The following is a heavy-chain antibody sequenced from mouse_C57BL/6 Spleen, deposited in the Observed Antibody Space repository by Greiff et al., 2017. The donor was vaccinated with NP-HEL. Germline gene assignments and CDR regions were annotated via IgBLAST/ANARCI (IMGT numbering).Heavy chain of an antibody. CDR1: GFSLTSYG. J-gene: IGHJ4*01. CDR3: ARHDSNYYAMDY. V-gene: IGHV2-6-1*01. D-gene: IGHD2-5*01. CDR2: IWSDGST. Sequence: VQLKQSGPGLVAPSQSLSITCTVSGFSLTSYGVHWVRQPPGKGLEWLVVIWSDGSTTYNSALKSRLSISKDNSKSQVFLKMNSLQTDDTAMYYCARHDSNYYAMDYWGQGTSVTVSS.